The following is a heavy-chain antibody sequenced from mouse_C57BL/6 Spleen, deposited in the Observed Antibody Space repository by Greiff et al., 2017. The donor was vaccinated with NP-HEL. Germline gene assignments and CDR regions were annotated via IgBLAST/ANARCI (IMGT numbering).Heavy chain of an antibody. J-gene: IGHJ3*01. CDR3: TRWMPIDYDYDGFAY. CDR1: GYTFTDYE. Sequence: QVQLQQSGAELVRPGASVTLSCKASGYTFTDYEMHWVKQTPVHGLEWIGAIDPETGGTAYNQKFKGKAILTADKSSSTAYMELRSLTSEDSAVYYCTRWMPIDYDYDGFAYWGQGTLVTVSA. V-gene: IGHV1-15*01. CDR2: IDPETGGT. D-gene: IGHD2-4*01.